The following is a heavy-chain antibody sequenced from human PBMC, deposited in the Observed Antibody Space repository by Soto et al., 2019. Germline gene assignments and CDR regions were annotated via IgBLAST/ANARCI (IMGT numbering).Heavy chain of an antibody. J-gene: IGHJ6*02. CDR3: ARWINVDTAMAVFYYYYGMDV. Sequence: SVKVSCKASGGTFSSYAISWVRQAPGQGLEWMGGIIPIFGTANYAQKFQGRVTITADKSTSTTYMELSSLRSEDTAVYYCARWINVDTAMAVFYYYYGMDVWGQGTTVTVSS. V-gene: IGHV1-69*06. CDR2: IIPIFGTA. CDR1: GGTFSSYA. D-gene: IGHD5-18*01.